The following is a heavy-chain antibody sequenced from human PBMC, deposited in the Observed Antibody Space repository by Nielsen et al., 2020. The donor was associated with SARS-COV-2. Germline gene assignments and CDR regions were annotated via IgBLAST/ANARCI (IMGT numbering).Heavy chain of an antibody. J-gene: IGHJ6*02. CDR1: GFTFGDYA. D-gene: IGHD3-3*01. CDR2: IRSKAYGGTT. Sequence: GGSLRLSCTASGFTFGDYAMSWVRQAPGKGLEWVGFIRSKAYGGTTEYAASVKGRFTISRDDSKSIAYLQMNSLKTEDTAVYYCTRDSGRYYDFWSGYYPDYYYYGMDVWGQGTTVTVSS. CDR3: TRDSGRYYDFWSGYYPDYYYYGMDV. V-gene: IGHV3-49*04.